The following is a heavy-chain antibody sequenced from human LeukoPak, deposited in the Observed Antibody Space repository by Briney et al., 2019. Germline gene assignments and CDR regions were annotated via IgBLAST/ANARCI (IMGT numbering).Heavy chain of an antibody. CDR3: ARGPFRLGELSLLLEFSGYYFDY. CDR1: GFTFSSYS. D-gene: IGHD3-16*02. CDR2: ISSRSSYI. J-gene: IGHJ4*02. Sequence: GGSLRLSCAASGFTFSSYSMNWVRQAPGKGLEWVSSISSRSSYIYYADSVKGRFTIPRDNAKNSLYLQMNSLRAEDTAVYYCARGPFRLGELSLLLEFSGYYFDYWGQGTLVTVSS. V-gene: IGHV3-21*01.